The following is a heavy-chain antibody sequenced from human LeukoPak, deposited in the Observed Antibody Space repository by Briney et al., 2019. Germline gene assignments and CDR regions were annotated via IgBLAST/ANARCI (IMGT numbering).Heavy chain of an antibody. CDR3: ARDYGGSSPFDY. CDR1: GFTFSRYG. Sequence: GGSLRLSCEASGFTFSRYGMHWVRQAPDKGLEWVAFLRYDGSNKYYAESVKGRFTISRDSSKTTLYLHMNSLRAEDTAVYYCARDYGGSSPFDYWGQGTLVTVSS. J-gene: IGHJ4*02. V-gene: IGHV3-30*02. D-gene: IGHD4-23*01. CDR2: LRYDGSNK.